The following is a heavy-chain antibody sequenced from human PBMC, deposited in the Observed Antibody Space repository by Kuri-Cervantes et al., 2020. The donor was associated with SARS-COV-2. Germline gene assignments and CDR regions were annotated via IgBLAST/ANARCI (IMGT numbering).Heavy chain of an antibody. D-gene: IGHD3-9*01. V-gene: IGHV1-2*05. Sequence: ASVKVSCKASGFTFTSSAMHWVRQAPGQGLEWMGRINPNSGGTNYAQKFQGRVTMTRDTSISTAYMELSRLRSDDTVVYYCARERILTGPLHWDYGMDVWGQGTTVTVSS. CDR3: ARERILTGPLHWDYGMDV. CDR1: GFTFTSSA. J-gene: IGHJ6*02. CDR2: INPNSGGT.